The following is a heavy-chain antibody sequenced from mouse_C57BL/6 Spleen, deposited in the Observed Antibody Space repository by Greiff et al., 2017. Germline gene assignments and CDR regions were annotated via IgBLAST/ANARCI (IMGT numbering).Heavy chain of an antibody. CDR3: VRHEGAMDY. CDR1: GFSFNTYA. J-gene: IGHJ4*01. Sequence: EVHLVESGGGLVQPKGSLKLSCAASGFSFNTYAMNWVRQAPGKGLEWVARIRSKSNNYATYYADSVKDRFTISRDDSESMLYLQMNNLKTEDTAMYCCVRHEGAMDYWGQGTSVTVSS. V-gene: IGHV10-1*01. CDR2: IRSKSNNYAT.